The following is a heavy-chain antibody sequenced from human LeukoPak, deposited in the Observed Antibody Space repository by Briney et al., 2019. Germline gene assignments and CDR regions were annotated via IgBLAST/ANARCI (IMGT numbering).Heavy chain of an antibody. Sequence: PGGSLRLSCAVSGFTFSSYEMNWVRQAPGKGLEWVSYISSSGSTIYYADSVKGRFTISRDNAENSLYLQMNSLRAEDTAVYYCARARYCSGGSCYSDLFDPWGQGTLVTVSS. CDR3: ARARYCSGGSCYSDLFDP. V-gene: IGHV3-48*03. D-gene: IGHD2-15*01. CDR1: GFTFSSYE. J-gene: IGHJ5*02. CDR2: ISSSGSTI.